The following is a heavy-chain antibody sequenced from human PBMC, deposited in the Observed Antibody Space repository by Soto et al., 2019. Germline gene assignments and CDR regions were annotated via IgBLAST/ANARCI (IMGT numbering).Heavy chain of an antibody. D-gene: IGHD1-7*01. Sequence: EVQLVESGGGLVQPGGSVRLSCAASGFTFSSYWMHWIRQAPGKGLMWVSRIHNEGSTTRYADSVKGRVTISRDNAMNTLYLQMSSLRVEGTGVYYCARDNWNSYWGQGTLVTVSS. V-gene: IGHV3-74*01. CDR3: ARDNWNSY. CDR1: GFTFSSYW. CDR2: IHNEGSTT. J-gene: IGHJ4*01.